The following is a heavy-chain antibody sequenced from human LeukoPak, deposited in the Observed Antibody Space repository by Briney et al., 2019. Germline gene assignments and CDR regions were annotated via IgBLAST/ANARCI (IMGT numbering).Heavy chain of an antibody. D-gene: IGHD6-13*01. V-gene: IGHV4-30-2*01. Sequence: SETLSLTCTVSGGSLSSGGYYWSWIRQPPGKGLEWIGYIYHSGSTYYNPSLKSRVTISVDRSKNQFSLKLSSVTAADTAVYYCARDRGRAAAGIGPWGQGTLVTVSS. CDR1: GGSLSSGGYY. J-gene: IGHJ4*02. CDR3: ARDRGRAAAGIGP. CDR2: IYHSGST.